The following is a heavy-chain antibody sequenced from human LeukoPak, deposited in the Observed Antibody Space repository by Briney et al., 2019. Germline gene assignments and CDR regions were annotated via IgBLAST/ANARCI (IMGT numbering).Heavy chain of an antibody. CDR2: ISSSSSYI. J-gene: IGHJ5*02. CDR1: GFTFSSYS. Sequence: GGSMRLSCAASGFTFSSYSMNWVRQAPGKGLEWVSSISSSSSYIYYADSVKGRFTISRDNAKNSLYLQMNSLRAEDTAVYYCARGRTSSSSPPWFDPWGQGTLVTVSS. D-gene: IGHD6-6*01. V-gene: IGHV3-21*01. CDR3: ARGRTSSSSPPWFDP.